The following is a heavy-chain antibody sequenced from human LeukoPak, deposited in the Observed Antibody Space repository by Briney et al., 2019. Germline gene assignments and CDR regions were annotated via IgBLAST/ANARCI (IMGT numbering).Heavy chain of an antibody. CDR2: IYYSGSI. J-gene: IGHJ4*02. CDR1: GGSISSYY. CDR3: ARDSTMVRGVLDY. Sequence: PSETLSLTCTVSGGSISSYYWSWIRQPPGKGLEWIGYIYYSGSINYNPSLKSRVTISVDTSKNQFSLKLSSVTAADTAVYYCARDSTMVRGVLDYWGQGTLVTVSS. V-gene: IGHV4-59*01. D-gene: IGHD3-10*01.